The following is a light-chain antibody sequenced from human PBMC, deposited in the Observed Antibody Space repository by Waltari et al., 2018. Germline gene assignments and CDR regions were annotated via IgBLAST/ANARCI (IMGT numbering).Light chain of an antibody. J-gene: IGKJ1*01. CDR1: QDLNSW. V-gene: IGKV1-12*01. CDR3: QQGHSTPWT. CDR2: GAS. Sequence: DIQMTPSPSSLSASVGDMVTITCRASQDLNSWVAWYQQKPGKAPKLLIYGASNLQSGVPSRFRGSGSGTDFSLTISNLQPEDFAVYFCQQGHSTPWTFGQGTKVEIK.